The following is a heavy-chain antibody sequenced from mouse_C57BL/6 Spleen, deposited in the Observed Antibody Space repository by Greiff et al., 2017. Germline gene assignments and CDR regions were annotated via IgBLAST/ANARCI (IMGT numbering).Heavy chain of an antibody. V-gene: IGHV1-19*01. D-gene: IGHD4-1*01. CDR1: GYTFTDYY. J-gene: IGHJ3*01. CDR2: INPYNGGT. Sequence: EVQLQESGPVLVKPGASVKMSCKASGYTFTDYYMNWVKQSHGKSLEWIGVINPYNGGTSYNQKFKGKATLTVDKSSSTAYMELNSLTSEDSAVYYCARSSANWDGAYWGQGTLVTVSA. CDR3: ARSSANWDGAY.